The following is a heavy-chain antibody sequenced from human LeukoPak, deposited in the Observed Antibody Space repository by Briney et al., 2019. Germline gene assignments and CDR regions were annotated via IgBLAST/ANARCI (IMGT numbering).Heavy chain of an antibody. D-gene: IGHD5-18*01. Sequence: LGASVKVSCKASGYTFTGYYIHWVRQAPGQGLEWMGWINPNSGGTNYAQKFQGRVTMTRDTSISTAYMELSRLRSDDTAVYYCARESRGYSYGYAYWGQGTLVTVSS. CDR3: ARESRGYSYGYAY. V-gene: IGHV1-2*03. CDR2: INPNSGGT. CDR1: GYTFTGYY. J-gene: IGHJ4*02.